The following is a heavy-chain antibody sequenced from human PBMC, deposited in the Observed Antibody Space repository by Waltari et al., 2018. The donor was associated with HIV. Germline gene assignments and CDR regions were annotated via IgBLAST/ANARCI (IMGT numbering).Heavy chain of an antibody. Sequence: QVQLQQWGAGLLKPSETLSLTCAVYGGSFSGYYWSWIRQPPGKGLEWIEEINHSGSTNYNPSLKSRVTISVDTSKNQFSLKLGSVTAADTAVYYCASGPYGYCSSTSCYRGVDYWGQGTLVTVSS. V-gene: IGHV4-34*01. J-gene: IGHJ4*02. CDR2: INHSGST. CDR1: GGSFSGYY. D-gene: IGHD2-2*02. CDR3: ASGPYGYCSSTSCYRGVDY.